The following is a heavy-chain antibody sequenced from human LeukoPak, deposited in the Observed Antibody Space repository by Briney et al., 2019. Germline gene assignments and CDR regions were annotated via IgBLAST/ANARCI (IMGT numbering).Heavy chain of an antibody. CDR2: ISISGSTI. D-gene: IGHD3-16*02. J-gene: IGHJ6*02. CDR1: GFSFSDYY. CDR3: TRDYRGKDV. V-gene: IGHV3-11*04. Sequence: GGSLRLSCVASGFSFSDYYMNWIRQAPGKGLEWISYISISGSTIYQADSVKGRFTISRDNAKNSLYLQMNSLRAEDTAVYYCTRDYRGKDVWGRGTTVTVSS.